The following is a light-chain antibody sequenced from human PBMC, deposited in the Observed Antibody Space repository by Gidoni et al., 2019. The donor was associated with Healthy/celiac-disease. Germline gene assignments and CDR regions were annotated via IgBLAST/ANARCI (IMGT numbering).Light chain of an antibody. Sequence: EIVLTQSPATLSLSPGARATLSCRDSQSVSSYLAWYQQKPGQAPSLLIYEASNRATGIPARFSGSGSGTEVTLTISSLEPEDFAVYYCQQRSNWLTFGGGTKVEIK. CDR2: EAS. J-gene: IGKJ4*01. V-gene: IGKV3-11*01. CDR1: QSVSSY. CDR3: QQRSNWLT.